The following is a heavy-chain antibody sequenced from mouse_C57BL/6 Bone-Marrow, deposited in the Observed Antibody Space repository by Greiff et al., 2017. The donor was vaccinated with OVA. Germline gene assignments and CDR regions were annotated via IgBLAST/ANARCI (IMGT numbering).Heavy chain of an antibody. V-gene: IGHV1-55*01. D-gene: IGHD2-1*01. CDR1: GYTFTSYW. Sequence: QVQLQQPGAELVKPGASVKMSCKASGYTFTSYWITWVKQRPGQGLEWIGDIYPRSGNTYYNEKFKGKATLTADKSSSTAYMELRSLTSEDSAVYFCANYGNYEAMDYWGQGTSVTVSS. CDR2: IYPRSGNT. J-gene: IGHJ4*01. CDR3: ANYGNYEAMDY.